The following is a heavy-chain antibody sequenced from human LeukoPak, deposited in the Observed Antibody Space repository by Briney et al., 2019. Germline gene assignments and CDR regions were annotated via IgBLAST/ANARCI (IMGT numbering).Heavy chain of an antibody. J-gene: IGHJ5*02. V-gene: IGHV4-59*08. D-gene: IGHD3-10*01. Sequence: PSETLALTCTGYGGSISSYYWSWIRQPPGKGLEWIGYIYYSGSTNYNPSLKSRVTISVDTSKNQFSLKLSSVTAADTAVYYCARHPSMVRGTNWFDPWGQGTLVTVSS. CDR3: ARHPSMVRGTNWFDP. CDR2: IYYSGST. CDR1: GGSISSYY.